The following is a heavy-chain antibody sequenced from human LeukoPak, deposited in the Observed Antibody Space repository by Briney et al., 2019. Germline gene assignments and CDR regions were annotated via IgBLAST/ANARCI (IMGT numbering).Heavy chain of an antibody. CDR1: GGSISSSSYY. CDR2: IYYSGST. CDR3: ARERIVVGRKTSDAFDI. D-gene: IGHD2-15*01. J-gene: IGHJ3*02. Sequence: PSETLSLTCTVSGGSISSSSYYWGWIRQPPGKGLEWIGSIYYSGSTYYNPSLKSRVTISVDTSKNQFSLKLSSVTAADTAVYYCARERIVVGRKTSDAFDIWGQGTMVTVSS. V-gene: IGHV4-39*07.